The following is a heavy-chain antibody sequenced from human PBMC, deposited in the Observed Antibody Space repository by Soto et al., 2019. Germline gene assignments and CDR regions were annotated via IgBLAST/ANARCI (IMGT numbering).Heavy chain of an antibody. Sequence: VKVSCKASGYTFTGYYMHWVRQAPGQGLEWMGWINPNSGGTNYAQKFQGWVTMTRDTSISTAYMELSRLRSDDTAVYYCARGWYSGSYKGDYYYGMDVWGQGTTVTVSS. CDR3: ARGWYSGSYKGDYYYGMDV. D-gene: IGHD1-26*01. CDR1: GYTFTGYY. CDR2: INPNSGGT. J-gene: IGHJ6*02. V-gene: IGHV1-2*04.